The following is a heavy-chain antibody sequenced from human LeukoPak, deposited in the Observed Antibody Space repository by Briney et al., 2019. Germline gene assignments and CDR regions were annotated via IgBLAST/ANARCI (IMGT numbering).Heavy chain of an antibody. V-gene: IGHV3-33*01. CDR3: AISYYDSSAYALHY. J-gene: IGHJ4*02. D-gene: IGHD3-22*01. Sequence: GGSLRLSCAGSRFTFSDFGMHWVRQAPGKGLEWVAVIWHDGTKRHYAESVKGRFAISRDDSRNTLYLQMNSLRADDTAVYYCAISYYDSSAYALHYWGQGTLVTASS. CDR2: IWHDGTKR. CDR1: RFTFSDFG.